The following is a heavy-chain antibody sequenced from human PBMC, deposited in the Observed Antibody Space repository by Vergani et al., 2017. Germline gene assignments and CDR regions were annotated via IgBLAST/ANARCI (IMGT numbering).Heavy chain of an antibody. CDR1: GFTFSDYY. CDR3: ARGLVVVTANDAFDI. V-gene: IGHV3-11*06. CDR2: ISSSSTYI. Sequence: QVQLVESGGGLVKPGGSLRLSCAASGFTFSDYYMSWIRQAPGKGLEWVSSISSSSTYIYYADSVKGRFTFSRDNAKNSLYLQMNSLRAEDTAVYYCARGLVVVTANDAFDIWGQGTMVTVSS. J-gene: IGHJ3*02. D-gene: IGHD2-21*02.